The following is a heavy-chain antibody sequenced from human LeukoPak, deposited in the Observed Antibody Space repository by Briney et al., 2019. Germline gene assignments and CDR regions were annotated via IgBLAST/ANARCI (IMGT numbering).Heavy chain of an antibody. V-gene: IGHV4-59*01. J-gene: IGHJ4*02. CDR3: ARARLDSSGRFDY. Sequence: SETLSLTCTVSGGSISSYYWSWIRQPPGKGLEWIGYIYYGGSTDYNPSLKSRVTISKDTTKTQFSLRLSSGTGADTGVYYCARARLDSSGRFDYWGQGTLVTVSS. CDR2: IYYGGST. CDR1: GGSISSYY. D-gene: IGHD3-22*01.